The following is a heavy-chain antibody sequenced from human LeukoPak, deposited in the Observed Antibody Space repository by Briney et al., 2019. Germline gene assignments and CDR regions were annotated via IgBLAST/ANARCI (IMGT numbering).Heavy chain of an antibody. Sequence: SVKVSCTASGGTFSSYAISWVRQAPGQGREWMGRIIPILGIANYAQKFQGRVTITADKSTSTAYTELSSLRSEDTAVYYCARGIAVAGIRNYYYGMDVWGQGTTVTVSS. J-gene: IGHJ6*02. CDR3: ARGIAVAGIRNYYYGMDV. V-gene: IGHV1-69*04. D-gene: IGHD6-19*01. CDR1: GGTFSSYA. CDR2: IIPILGIA.